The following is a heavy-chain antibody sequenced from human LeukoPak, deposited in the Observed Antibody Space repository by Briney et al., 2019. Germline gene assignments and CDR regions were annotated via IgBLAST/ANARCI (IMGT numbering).Heavy chain of an antibody. D-gene: IGHD6-19*01. V-gene: IGHV4-38-2*02. CDR3: ARRRGSGCDY. Sequence: PSETLSLTCTVSGYSISSGYYWGWIRQPPGKGLEWIGSIYHSGSTYYNPSLKSRVTISVDTSKNQFSLKLSSVTAADTAVYYRARRRGSGCDYWGQGTLVTVSS. CDR2: IYHSGST. J-gene: IGHJ4*02. CDR1: GYSISSGYY.